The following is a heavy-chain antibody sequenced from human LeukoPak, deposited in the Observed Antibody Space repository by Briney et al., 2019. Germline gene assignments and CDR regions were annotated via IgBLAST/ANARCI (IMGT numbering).Heavy chain of an antibody. V-gene: IGHV3-7*01. Sequence: PGGSLRLSCAASGFTFSSYGMHWVRQAPGKGLEWVANIKQDGSEKYYVDSVKGRFTISRDNAKNSLYLQMNSLRAEDTAVYYCAEGYSGYDAWGQGTLVTVSS. CDR2: IKQDGSEK. CDR3: AEGYSGYDA. J-gene: IGHJ5*02. D-gene: IGHD5-12*01. CDR1: GFTFSSYG.